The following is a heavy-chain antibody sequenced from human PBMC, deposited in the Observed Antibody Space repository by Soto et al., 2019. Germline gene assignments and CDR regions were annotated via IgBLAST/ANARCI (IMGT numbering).Heavy chain of an antibody. D-gene: IGHD3-10*01. CDR3: ARVAITLNRGLKVDFYSMDV. Sequence: QLVQSGGEVKEPGASVQVSCKASGYTFNNYGITWVRQAPGQGLEWLGWISVYNGNKNYAKKVQGRVSMTADTATSTAHMELRSLQSDDTAVYFCARVAITLNRGLKVDFYSMDVWGQGTTVTVSS. J-gene: IGHJ6*02. CDR1: GYTFNNYG. CDR2: ISVYNGNK. V-gene: IGHV1-18*01.